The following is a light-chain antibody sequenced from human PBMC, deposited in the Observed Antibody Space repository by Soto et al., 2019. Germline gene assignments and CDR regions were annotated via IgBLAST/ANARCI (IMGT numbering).Light chain of an antibody. CDR1: SGDVGGYNY. Sequence: QSALTQPASVSASLGQSITISCTGTSGDVGGYNYVSWYQQRPGKAPKLIIFEVSHRPSGVSNRFSGTKSGNTASLTISGLQAEDETDYYCTSYTSSATHVFGTGTKVTVL. CDR2: EVS. CDR3: TSYTSSATHV. V-gene: IGLV2-14*01. J-gene: IGLJ1*01.